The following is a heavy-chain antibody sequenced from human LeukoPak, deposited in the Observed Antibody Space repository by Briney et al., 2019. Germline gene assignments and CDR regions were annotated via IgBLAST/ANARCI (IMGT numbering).Heavy chain of an antibody. CDR1: GFTFSRYW. Sequence: GGSLRLSCAASGFTFSRYWMHWVRQAPGKGLVWVSRADYDGSDTGYADSVRGRFTISRDNAKNTLYLQMNSLSAEDTAVYYCATLAAAGTNYWSQGTLVTVSS. CDR2: ADYDGSDT. V-gene: IGHV3-74*01. J-gene: IGHJ4*02. CDR3: ATLAAAGTNY. D-gene: IGHD6-13*01.